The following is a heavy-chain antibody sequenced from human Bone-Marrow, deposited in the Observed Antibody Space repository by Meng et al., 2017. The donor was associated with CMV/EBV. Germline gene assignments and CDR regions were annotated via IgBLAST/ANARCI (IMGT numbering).Heavy chain of an antibody. D-gene: IGHD4-17*01. CDR1: GGSIGSYY. CDR2: IYYSGST. Sequence: GSLRLSCSVSGGSIGSYYWSWIRQPPGKGLEWIGYIYYSGSTNYNPSLKSRVTISVDTSKNQFSLKLSSVTAADTAVYYCARGGDDYGDSNEDYGMDVWGQGTTVTVSS. CDR3: ARGGDDYGDSNEDYGMDV. V-gene: IGHV4-59*01. J-gene: IGHJ6*02.